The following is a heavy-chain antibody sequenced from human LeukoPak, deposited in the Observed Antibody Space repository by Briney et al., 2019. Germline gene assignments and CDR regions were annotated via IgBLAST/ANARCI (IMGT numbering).Heavy chain of an antibody. V-gene: IGHV4-34*01. J-gene: IGHJ5*02. CDR1: GGSLSGYY. D-gene: IGHD3-10*01. Sequence: SETLSLTCAVYGGSLSGYYWSWIRQPPGKGLEWIGEINHSGSTNYNPSLKSRDTISVDTTKNQFSLKLSSVTAADTAVYYCARVGTLLAFGELSTYRENWFAPWGQGNLVTVSS. CDR3: ARVGTLLAFGELSTYRENWFAP. CDR2: INHSGST.